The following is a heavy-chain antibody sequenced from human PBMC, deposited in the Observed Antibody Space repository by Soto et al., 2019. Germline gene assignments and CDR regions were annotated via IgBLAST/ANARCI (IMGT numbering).Heavy chain of an antibody. CDR3: ARDLPSKLGYFDY. CDR1: GGTFSSYA. Sequence: ASVKVSCKASGGTFSSYAISWVRQAPGQGLEWMGGIIPIFGTANYAQKFQGRVTITADESTSTAYMELSSLRSEDTAVYYCARDLPSKLGYFDYWGQGTLVTVSS. D-gene: IGHD7-27*01. CDR2: IIPIFGTA. J-gene: IGHJ4*02. V-gene: IGHV1-69*13.